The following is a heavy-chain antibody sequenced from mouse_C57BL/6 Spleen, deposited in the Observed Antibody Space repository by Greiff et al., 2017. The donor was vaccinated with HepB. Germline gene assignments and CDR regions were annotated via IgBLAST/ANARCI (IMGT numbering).Heavy chain of an antibody. J-gene: IGHJ1*03. CDR1: GFNFNTYA. CDR3: VRESLITTVPHWYFDV. Sequence: EVKLMESGGGLVQPKGSLKLSCAASGFNFNTYAMHWVRQAPGKGLEWVARIRSKSSNYATYYADSVKDRFTISRDDSQSMLYLQMNNLKTEDTAMYYCVRESLITTVPHWYFDVWGTGTTVTVSS. D-gene: IGHD1-2*01. V-gene: IGHV10-3*01. CDR2: IRSKSSNYAT.